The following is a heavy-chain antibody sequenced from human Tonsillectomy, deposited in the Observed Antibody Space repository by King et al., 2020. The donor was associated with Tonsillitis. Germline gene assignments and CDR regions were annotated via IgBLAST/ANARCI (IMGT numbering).Heavy chain of an antibody. CDR3: ARERLDRSGWGIDY. D-gene: IGHD6-19*01. J-gene: IGHJ4*02. CDR1: GFSFSSYG. Sequence: VQLVESGGGVVQPGRSLRLSCAASGFSFSSYGMHWVRQAPGKGLEWVAVISFDESRKNYADSVKGRFTISRDNSNNTLYLQMNSLRAEDTAVYYCARERLDRSGWGIDYWGQGDLLTVSS. V-gene: IGHV3-30*19. CDR2: ISFDESRK.